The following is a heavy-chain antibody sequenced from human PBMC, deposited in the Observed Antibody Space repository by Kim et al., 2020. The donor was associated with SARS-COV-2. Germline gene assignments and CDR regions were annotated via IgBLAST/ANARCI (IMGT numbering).Heavy chain of an antibody. Sequence: GGSLRLSCAASGFTFSSYGMNWVRQAPGKGLEWVSSISSSSSNIYYADSVKGRFTISRDNAKNSLYLQMNSLRAEDTAVYYCASTSYGSGSYVDWGQGTLVTVSS. D-gene: IGHD3-10*01. CDR3: ASTSYGSGSYVD. CDR2: ISSSSSNI. V-gene: IGHV3-21*01. J-gene: IGHJ4*02. CDR1: GFTFSSYG.